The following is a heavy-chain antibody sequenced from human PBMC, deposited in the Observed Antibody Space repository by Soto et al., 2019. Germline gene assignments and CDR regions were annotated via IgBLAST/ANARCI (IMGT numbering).Heavy chain of an antibody. V-gene: IGHV3-33*01. CDR1: GFTFSNYG. CDR3: ARDDEYSGNGMDV. D-gene: IGHD3-10*01. Sequence: QVQLVESGGGVVQPGRSLRLSCAASGFTFSNYGMHWVRQAPGKGLEWVAVILNDGSSRYHADSVQDRFTIARDNSENTLYLAMNSLRAGDTAVYYCARDDEYSGNGMDVWGQGTTVTVS. J-gene: IGHJ6*02. CDR2: ILNDGSSR.